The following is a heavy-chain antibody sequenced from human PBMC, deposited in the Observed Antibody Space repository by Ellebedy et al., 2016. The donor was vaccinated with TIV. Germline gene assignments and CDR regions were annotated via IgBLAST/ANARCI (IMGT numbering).Heavy chain of an antibody. CDR3: VVTGWRGGTIVPFTY. V-gene: IGHV3-23*01. Sequence: GESLKISCAVSGLTFSSHGMSWVRQAPGKGLEWVSGLTASVDSTYYADSVKGRFTISRDNSKNTLYLQMNSLRVEDTAVYYGVVTGWRGGTIVPFTYWGQGSLVTVSS. J-gene: IGHJ4*02. CDR2: LTASVDST. D-gene: IGHD2-21*02. CDR1: GLTFSSHG.